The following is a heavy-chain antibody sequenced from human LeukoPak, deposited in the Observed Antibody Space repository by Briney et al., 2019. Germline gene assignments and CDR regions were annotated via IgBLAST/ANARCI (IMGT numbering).Heavy chain of an antibody. Sequence: ASVKVSCKASGYTFTSYDINWVRQATGQGLEWMGWMNPNSGNTGYTQKFQGRVTMTRNTSISTAYMELSSLRSEDTAVYYCARGWSIAARGPPSWFDPWGQGTLVTVSS. V-gene: IGHV1-8*01. J-gene: IGHJ5*02. CDR1: GYTFTSYD. CDR2: MNPNSGNT. CDR3: ARGWSIAARGPPSWFDP. D-gene: IGHD6-6*01.